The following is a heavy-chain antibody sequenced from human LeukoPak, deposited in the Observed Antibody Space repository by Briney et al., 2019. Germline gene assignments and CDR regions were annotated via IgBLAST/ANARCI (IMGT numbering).Heavy chain of an antibody. Sequence: KTSETLSLTCTVSGGSISRYHWSWIRQPPGKGLEWIGYIYYSGSTNYNPSLKSRVTISVDTSKNQFSLKLSSVTATDTAVYYCARNTYYYDSSGYYRAFDIWGQGTMVTVSS. CDR2: IYYSGST. V-gene: IGHV4-59*08. J-gene: IGHJ3*02. D-gene: IGHD3-22*01. CDR3: ARNTYYYDSSGYYRAFDI. CDR1: GGSISRYH.